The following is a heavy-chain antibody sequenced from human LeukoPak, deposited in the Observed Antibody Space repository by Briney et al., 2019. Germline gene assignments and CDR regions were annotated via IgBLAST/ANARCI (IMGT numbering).Heavy chain of an antibody. Sequence: PSETLSLTCTVSGGSISSYHWSWIRQPPGKGLEWIGFIYYSGSTNYNPSLKSRVTRSVDTSKNQFSLKLSSVTAADTAVYYCARSPGFIVVPAAFPLDYWGQGTLVTVSS. CDR2: IYYSGST. J-gene: IGHJ4*02. CDR1: GGSISSYH. V-gene: IGHV4-59*01. D-gene: IGHD2-2*01. CDR3: ARSPGFIVVPAAFPLDY.